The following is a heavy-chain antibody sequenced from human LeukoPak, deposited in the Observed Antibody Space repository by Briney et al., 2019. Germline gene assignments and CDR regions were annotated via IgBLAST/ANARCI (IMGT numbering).Heavy chain of an antibody. CDR2: ISGSGGST. CDR3: AKGGPGYYDFWSGPTDYYYYGIDV. D-gene: IGHD3-3*01. J-gene: IGHJ6*02. V-gene: IGHV3-23*01. Sequence: PGGSLRLSCAASGFTFSSYAMSWVRQAPGKGLEWVSAISGSGGSTYYADSVKGRFTIPRDNSKNTLYLQMNSLRAEDTAVYYCAKGGPGYYDFWSGPTDYYYYGIDVWGQGTTVTVSS. CDR1: GFTFSSYA.